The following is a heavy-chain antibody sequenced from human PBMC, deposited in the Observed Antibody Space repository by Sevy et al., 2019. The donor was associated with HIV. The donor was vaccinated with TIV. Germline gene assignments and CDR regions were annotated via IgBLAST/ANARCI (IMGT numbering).Heavy chain of an antibody. V-gene: IGHV3-48*01. CDR3: ARSPPYSSGWYGTDY. CDR1: GFTFSSYS. Sequence: GGSLRLSCAASGFTFSSYSMNWVRQAPGKGLEWVSYISRSSSTIYYVDSVKGRFTISRDNAKNSLYLQMNSLRAEDTAVYYCARSPPYSSGWYGTDYWGQGTLVTVSS. D-gene: IGHD6-19*01. J-gene: IGHJ4*02. CDR2: ISRSSSTI.